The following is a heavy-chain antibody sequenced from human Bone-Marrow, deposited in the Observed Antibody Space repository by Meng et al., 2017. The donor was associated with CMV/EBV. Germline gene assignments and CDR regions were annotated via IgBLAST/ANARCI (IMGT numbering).Heavy chain of an antibody. D-gene: IGHD2-2*01. V-gene: IGHV5-51*01. CDR1: GYSFTSYW. Sequence: GEPRKISCKGSGYSFTSYWIGWVRQMPGKGLEWMGIIYPGDSDTRYSPSFQGQVTISADKSISTAYLQWSSLKASDTAMYYCARRGYCSSTSCYGWFDPWGQGTLVTVSS. CDR2: IYPGDSDT. CDR3: ARRGYCSSTSCYGWFDP. J-gene: IGHJ5*02.